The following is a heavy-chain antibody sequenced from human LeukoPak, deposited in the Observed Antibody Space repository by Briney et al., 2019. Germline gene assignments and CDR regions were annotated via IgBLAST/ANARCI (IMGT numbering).Heavy chain of an antibody. CDR1: GGSISSDY. CDR2: IYYSGST. V-gene: IGHV4-59*08. CDR3: ARLTMVRGVIYGTDWYFDL. D-gene: IGHD3-10*01. Sequence: SETLSLTCTVSGGSISSDYWSWIRQPPGKGLEWIGYIYYSGSTNYNPSLKSRVTISVGASKNQFSLKLSSVTAADTAVYYCARLTMVRGVIYGTDWYFDLWGRGTLVTVSS. J-gene: IGHJ2*01.